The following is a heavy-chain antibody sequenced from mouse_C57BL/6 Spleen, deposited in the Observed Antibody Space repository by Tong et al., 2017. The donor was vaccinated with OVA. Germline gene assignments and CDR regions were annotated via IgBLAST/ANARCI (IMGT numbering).Heavy chain of an antibody. CDR1: GFSLTSYG. D-gene: IGHD2-3*01. V-gene: IGHV2-2*01. J-gene: IGHJ3*01. CDR2: IWSGGST. CDR3: ARNWDGSGWCAY. Sequence: VQLKQSGPGLVQPSQSLSITCTVSGFSLTSYGVHWVRQSPGKGLEWLGVIWSGGSTDYNAAFISRLSISKDNSKSQVFFKMNSLQTDDTARYYCARNWDGSGWCAYWGQGTLVTVSA.